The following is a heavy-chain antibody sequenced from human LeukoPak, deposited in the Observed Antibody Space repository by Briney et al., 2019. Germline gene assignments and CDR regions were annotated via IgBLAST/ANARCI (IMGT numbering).Heavy chain of an antibody. D-gene: IGHD6-13*01. V-gene: IGHV4-61*02. Sequence: PSQTLCLTCTVSRGSLSSGSYHWSWIRQPAGTGLEWIGRIYTSGSTHYNPSLNSPVTISVDTSKNQFSLKLSSVTAADTAVYYCARWVRALQLADYWGQGTLVTVSS. CDR3: ARWVRALQLADY. CDR1: RGSLSSGSYH. CDR2: IYTSGST. J-gene: IGHJ4*02.